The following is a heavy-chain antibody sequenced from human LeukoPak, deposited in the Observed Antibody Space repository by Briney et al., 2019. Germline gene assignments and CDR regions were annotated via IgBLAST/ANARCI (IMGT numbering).Heavy chain of an antibody. D-gene: IGHD2-2*01. CDR2: IKQDGRGK. V-gene: IGHV3-7*04. J-gene: IGHJ4*02. Sequence: GGSLRLSCAASGFTFSTYWMSWVRQAPGKGLEWVANIKQDGRGKYYVDSVKGRFTISRDNAKNSLYLQMNSLRAEDTAVYYCARARGVVIPTAEGCRYYFDYWGQGTLVTVSS. CDR1: GFTFSTYW. CDR3: ARARGVVIPTAEGCRYYFDY.